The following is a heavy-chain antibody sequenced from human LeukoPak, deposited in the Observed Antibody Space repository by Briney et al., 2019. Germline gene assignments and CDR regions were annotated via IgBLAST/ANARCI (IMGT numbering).Heavy chain of an antibody. Sequence: ASVKVSCKSSGYSFTDYFIHWVRQAPGQGPEWMGCINTYSGGAHYAQKFKGWVSLTRDTSSDTAFMELSSLRSDATAIYYCARDFLGRSNGGSNYFGMDVWGQGTTVTASS. CDR2: INTYSGGA. CDR1: GYSFTDYF. J-gene: IGHJ6*02. V-gene: IGHV1-2*04. D-gene: IGHD2-15*01. CDR3: ARDFLGRSNGGSNYFGMDV.